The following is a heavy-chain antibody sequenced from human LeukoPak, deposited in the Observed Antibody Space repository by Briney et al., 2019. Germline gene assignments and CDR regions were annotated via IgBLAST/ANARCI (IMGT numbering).Heavy chain of an antibody. Sequence: PSETLSLTCTASGGSISSSSYYWGWIRQPPGKGLEWIGSIYYSGSTYYNPSLKSRVTISVDTSKNQFSLKLSSVTAADTAVYYCAREDGDCSSTSCSVNWFDPWGQGTLVTVSS. D-gene: IGHD2-2*01. J-gene: IGHJ5*02. CDR2: IYYSGST. CDR1: GGSISSSSYY. CDR3: AREDGDCSSTSCSVNWFDP. V-gene: IGHV4-39*01.